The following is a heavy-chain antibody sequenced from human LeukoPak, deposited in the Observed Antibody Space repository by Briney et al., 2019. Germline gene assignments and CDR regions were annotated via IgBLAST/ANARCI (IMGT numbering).Heavy chain of an antibody. J-gene: IGHJ4*02. D-gene: IGHD5-18*01. CDR1: GGSISSYY. V-gene: IGHV4-59*01. CDR3: ARDSSYGPGLD. CDR2: IYYSGST. Sequence: PSETLSLTCTVSGGSISSYYWSWIRQPPGKGLEWIGYIYYSGSTNYNPSLKSRVTISVDTSKNQFSLKLSSVTAADTAVYYCARDSSYGPGLDWGQGTLVTVSS.